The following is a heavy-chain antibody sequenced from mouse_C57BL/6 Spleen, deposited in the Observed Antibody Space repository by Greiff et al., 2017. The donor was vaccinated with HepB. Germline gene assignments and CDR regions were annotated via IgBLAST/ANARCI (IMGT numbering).Heavy chain of an antibody. CDR2: IYPGDGDT. J-gene: IGHJ4*01. V-gene: IGHV1-80*01. D-gene: IGHD2-3*01. CDR1: GYAFSSYW. CDR3: ARWGSDGGASYAMDY. Sequence: QVQLQQSGAELVKPGASVKISCKASGYAFSSYWMNWVKQRPGKGLEWIGQIYPGDGDTNYNGKFKGKATLTADKSSSTAYMQLSSLTSEDSAVYFCARWGSDGGASYAMDYWGQGTSVTVSS.